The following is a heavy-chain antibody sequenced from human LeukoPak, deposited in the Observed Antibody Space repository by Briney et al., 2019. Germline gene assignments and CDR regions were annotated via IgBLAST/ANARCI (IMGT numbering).Heavy chain of an antibody. Sequence: GGSLRLSCAAPGFPFNTYNIHWIRQAPGRGLKWVSFIRNDETEIHYADFAKGRFTISRDKSKNSLYLQMNGLRPDDTALYYCARDGGRYRFDYWGQGTMVTVSS. V-gene: IGHV3-30*02. CDR2: IRNDETEI. CDR1: GFPFNTYN. J-gene: IGHJ4*02. D-gene: IGHD3-16*02. CDR3: ARDGGRYRFDY.